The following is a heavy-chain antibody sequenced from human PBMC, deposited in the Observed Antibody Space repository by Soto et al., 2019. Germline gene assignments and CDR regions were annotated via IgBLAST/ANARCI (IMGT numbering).Heavy chain of an antibody. Sequence: EVQLVESGGGLVQPGGSLRLSCAASGFTFSSYWMHWVRQAPGKGLVWVSRINSDGSSTSYADSVKGRFTISRDNAKNTLDLQMNRRRAEDTAVYYCARDHRAARSYGIDVWGQGTTVTGSS. CDR3: ARDHRAARSYGIDV. CDR1: GFTFSSYW. V-gene: IGHV3-74*01. D-gene: IGHD6-6*01. J-gene: IGHJ6*02. CDR2: INSDGSST.